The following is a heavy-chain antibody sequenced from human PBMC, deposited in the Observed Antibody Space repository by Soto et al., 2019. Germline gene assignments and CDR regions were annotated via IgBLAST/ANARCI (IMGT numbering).Heavy chain of an antibody. V-gene: IGHV4-59*01. Sequence: QVQLQESGPGLVKPSETLSLTCTVSGGSISSYYWSWIRQPPGKGLEWIGYLYYSGSTNYNPSLMSQVTISLDTSKNQFSLKLSSVTAADTAVYYCASSYGPMNWFDPWGQGTLVTVSS. CDR3: ASSYGPMNWFDP. J-gene: IGHJ5*02. CDR1: GGSISSYY. CDR2: LYYSGST. D-gene: IGHD4-17*01.